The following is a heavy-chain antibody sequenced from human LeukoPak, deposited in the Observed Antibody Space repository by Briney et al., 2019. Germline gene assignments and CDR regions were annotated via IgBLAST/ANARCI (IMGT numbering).Heavy chain of an antibody. D-gene: IGHD2-2*01. J-gene: IGHJ6*03. CDR3: ARYCSSTSCYPVMDV. Sequence: ASVKVSCKASGYTFTSYGISWVRQAPGQGPEWMGWISAYNGNTNYAQKLQGRVTMTTDTSTSTAYMELRSLRSDDTAVYYCARYCSSTSCYPVMDVWGKGTTVTVSS. V-gene: IGHV1-18*01. CDR1: GYTFTSYG. CDR2: ISAYNGNT.